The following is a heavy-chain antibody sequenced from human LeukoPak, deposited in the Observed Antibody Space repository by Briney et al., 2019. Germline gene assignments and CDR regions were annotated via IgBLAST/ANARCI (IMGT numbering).Heavy chain of an antibody. CDR3: ARDRSSTEPYYFDY. D-gene: IGHD6-13*01. Sequence: GGSLRLSCAASGFTVSSNYMSWVRQAPGKGLEWVSVIYSGGSTYYADSVKGRFTISRDNSKNTLYLQMNSLRAEDTAVYYCARDRSSTEPYYFDYWGQGTLVTVSS. V-gene: IGHV3-66*01. CDR2: IYSGGST. CDR1: GFTVSSNY. J-gene: IGHJ4*02.